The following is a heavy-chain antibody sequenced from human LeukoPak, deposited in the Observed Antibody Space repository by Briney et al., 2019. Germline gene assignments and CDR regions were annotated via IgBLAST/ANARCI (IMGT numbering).Heavy chain of an antibody. V-gene: IGHV3-23*01. CDR1: GFTFSIYA. J-gene: IGHJ5*02. Sequence: GGSLRLSCAASGFTFSIYAINWVRQAPGKGLEWVSGISGSGGSTYYADSVKGRFTISRDNSKNTLYLQMNSLRVEDTAVYYCAKSGGYGGPLKWLDPWGQGTLVTVSS. CDR2: ISGSGGST. D-gene: IGHD4-23*01. CDR3: AKSGGYGGPLKWLDP.